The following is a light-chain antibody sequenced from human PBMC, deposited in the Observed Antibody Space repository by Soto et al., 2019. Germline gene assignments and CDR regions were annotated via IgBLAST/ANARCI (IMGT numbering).Light chain of an antibody. CDR1: QSISSW. CDR2: KAS. V-gene: IGKV1-5*03. Sequence: DIQMTQSPSTLSASVGDRVTITCRASQSISSWLAWYQQKPGKAPKLLIYKASSLESGVPSRFSGSGSGTEFTLTISSLQPDDFATYYCQQYNSFPYTFGQGTKLEIK. CDR3: QQYNSFPYT. J-gene: IGKJ2*01.